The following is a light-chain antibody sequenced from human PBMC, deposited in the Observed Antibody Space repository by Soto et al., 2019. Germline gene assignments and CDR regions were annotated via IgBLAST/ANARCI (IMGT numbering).Light chain of an antibody. CDR3: SSYTNINTRACV. J-gene: IGLJ1*01. CDR2: EVT. Sequence: QSALTQPASVSGSPGQSITISCTGTSGDIGSYNRVSWYQQHPGKAPKLIIYEVTDPPSGVSNRFSSSKSGNTASLTISGLQAEDEAEYYCSSYTNINTRACVFGTGTKLTVL. CDR1: SGDIGSYNR. V-gene: IGLV2-14*01.